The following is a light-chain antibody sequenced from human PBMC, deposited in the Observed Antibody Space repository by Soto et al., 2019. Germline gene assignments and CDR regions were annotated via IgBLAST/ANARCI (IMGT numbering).Light chain of an antibody. Sequence: DIQLTQSPTFLSSSLLDIVTITCRASQSISSYLNWYQQKPGKAPNLLIYDASELQTGVPSRFSGSGSGTDFTFTINSLQPEDIATYYCQQNDNLRWTFGQGTKVDIK. CDR2: DAS. CDR3: QQNDNLRWT. J-gene: IGKJ1*01. V-gene: IGKV1-33*01. CDR1: QSISSY.